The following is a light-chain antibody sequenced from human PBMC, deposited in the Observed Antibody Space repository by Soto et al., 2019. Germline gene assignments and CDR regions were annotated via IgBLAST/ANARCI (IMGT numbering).Light chain of an antibody. CDR2: GNS. Sequence: QSVLTQPPSVSGAPGQRVTISCTGSNSSIGAGYDVHWYQQLPGTAPKLLIYGNSNRPSGVPDRFSGSKSGTSASLAITGLQADDEADYSCQSYDSSLRGVFGGGTKVTVL. CDR1: NSSIGAGYD. CDR3: QSYDSSLRGV. V-gene: IGLV1-40*01. J-gene: IGLJ2*01.